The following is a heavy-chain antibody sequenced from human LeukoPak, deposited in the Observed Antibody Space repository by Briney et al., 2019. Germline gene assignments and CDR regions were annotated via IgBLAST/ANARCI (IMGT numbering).Heavy chain of an antibody. V-gene: IGHV4-59*08. J-gene: IGHJ4*02. CDR3: ARRPTGDPKFDY. D-gene: IGHD7-27*01. CDR1: GGSISNYF. CDR2: IYSSGST. Sequence: SETLSLTCSVSGGSISNYFWTWIRQPPGQGLEWIGYIYSSGSTCYNPSLKSRVTISVDTSKNRFSLKLSTVTAADTAVYYCARRPTGDPKFDYWGQGTLVTVSS.